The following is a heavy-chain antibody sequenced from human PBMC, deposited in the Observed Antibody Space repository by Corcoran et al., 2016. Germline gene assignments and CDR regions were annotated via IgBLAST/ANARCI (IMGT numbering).Heavy chain of an antibody. D-gene: IGHD3-10*01. CDR2: ISYDGSNK. J-gene: IGHJ4*02. CDR3: AKDQGIVY. V-gene: IGHV3-30*18. CDR1: GFTFSSYG. Sequence: QVQLVESGGGVVQPGRSLRLSCAASGFTFSSYGMHWVRQAPGKGLGWVAVISYDGSNKYYADSVKGRFTISRDNSKNTLYLQMNSLRAEDTSVYYCAKDQGIVYCGQGTLVTVSS.